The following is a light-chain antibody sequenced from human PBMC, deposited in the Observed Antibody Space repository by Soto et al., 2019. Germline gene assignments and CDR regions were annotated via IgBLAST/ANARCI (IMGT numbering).Light chain of an antibody. Sequence: EIVMTQSPASLSVSPGDGATLSCRASQTVASNLAWYQQKPGQGPRLLIHGASTRAAGVPARFSGSGSGTEFTLPISSILPEDFAVYYCQQYHNWPPQYTFGQGTKLQIK. CDR1: QTVASN. CDR3: QQYHNWPPQYT. CDR2: GAS. V-gene: IGKV3-15*01. J-gene: IGKJ2*01.